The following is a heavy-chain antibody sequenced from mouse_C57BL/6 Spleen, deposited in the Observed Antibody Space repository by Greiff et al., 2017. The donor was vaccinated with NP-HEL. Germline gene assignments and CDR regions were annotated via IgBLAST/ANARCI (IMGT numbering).Heavy chain of an antibody. V-gene: IGHV1-69*01. CDR2: IDPSDSYT. CDR1: GYTFTSYW. Sequence: QVQLQQPGAELVMPGASVKLSCKASGYTFTSYWMHWVKQRPGQGLEWIGEIDPSDSYTNYNQKFKGKSTLTVDKSSSTAYMQLSSLTSEDSAVYYCAREGNYSNYGGFAYWGQGTLVTVSA. J-gene: IGHJ3*01. D-gene: IGHD2-5*01. CDR3: AREGNYSNYGGFAY.